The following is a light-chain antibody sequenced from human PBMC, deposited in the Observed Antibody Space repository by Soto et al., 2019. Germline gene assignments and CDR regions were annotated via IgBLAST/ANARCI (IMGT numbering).Light chain of an antibody. CDR1: SSDVGSHIA. CDR2: EGT. V-gene: IGLV2-23*01. Sequence: QSALTQPASVSGSPGQSITIACTGTSSDVGSHIAVSWYQQHPGKAPKLIIYEGTKRPSGISNRFSGSKSGNTASLTISGLQAEDEADYYCCSYTDTGTFVFGTGTKLTVL. CDR3: CSYTDTGTFV. J-gene: IGLJ1*01.